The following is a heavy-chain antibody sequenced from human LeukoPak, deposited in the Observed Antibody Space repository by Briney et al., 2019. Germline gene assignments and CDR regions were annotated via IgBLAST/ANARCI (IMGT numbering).Heavy chain of an antibody. CDR1: GFTFSSSA. J-gene: IGHJ4*02. CDR3: SKRGGPTGTRHDY. Sequence: GGSLRLSCAASGFTFSSSAMSWVRQAPGKGLEWVSSISGRGSTYYADSVKGRSTISRDNSKNTVNLQMNSRGVEDTAVYYCSKRGGPTGTRHDYWGQGTLVTVSS. CDR2: ISGRGST. V-gene: IGHV3-23*01. D-gene: IGHD1/OR15-1a*01.